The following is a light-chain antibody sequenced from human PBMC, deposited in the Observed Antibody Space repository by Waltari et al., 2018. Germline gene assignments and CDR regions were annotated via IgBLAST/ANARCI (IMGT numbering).Light chain of an antibody. V-gene: IGLV1-40*01. CDR3: QSYDTSLSVV. CDR1: GSNIGAGYD. Sequence: PPSVSGAPGQRVTISCTGSGSNIGAGYDVHWYQQLPRAAPKLLIYGSTSRPLGVPARFFGSTSGTSASLAITGLQAEDEADYYCQSYDTSLSVVFGGGTKLTVL. J-gene: IGLJ3*02. CDR2: GST.